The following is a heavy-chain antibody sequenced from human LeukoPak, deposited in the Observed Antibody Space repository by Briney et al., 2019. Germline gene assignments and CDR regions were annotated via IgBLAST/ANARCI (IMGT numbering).Heavy chain of an antibody. V-gene: IGHV1-2*02. CDR1: GYTFTGYY. D-gene: IGHD2-21*01. CDR3: ARADRLHGGPYLIGP. CDR2: INPNSGGT. Sequence: GASVKVSCTASGYTFTGYYMHWVRLAPGQGLEWMGWINPNSGGTSSAKKFQGRVTMTRDTSITTVYMEMSWLTSDDTAIYYCARADRLHGGPYLIGPWGQGTLVTVSS. J-gene: IGHJ5*02.